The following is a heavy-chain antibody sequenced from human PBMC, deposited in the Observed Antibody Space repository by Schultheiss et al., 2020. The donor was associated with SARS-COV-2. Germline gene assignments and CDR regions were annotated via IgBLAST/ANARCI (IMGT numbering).Heavy chain of an antibody. Sequence: SETLSLTCAVYGGSFSGYYWGWIRQPPGKGLEWIGEINHSGSTKYNPSLKSRVTISVDTSKNQFSLKLSSMTAADTAVYYCARDWVTMLRGVIGLWGQGTLVTVSS. J-gene: IGHJ4*02. CDR3: ARDWVTMLRGVIGL. CDR1: GGSFSGYY. CDR2: INHSGST. D-gene: IGHD3-10*01. V-gene: IGHV4-34*01.